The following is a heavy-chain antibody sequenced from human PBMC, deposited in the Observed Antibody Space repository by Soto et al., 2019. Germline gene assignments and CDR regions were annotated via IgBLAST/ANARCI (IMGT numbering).Heavy chain of an antibody. D-gene: IGHD6-13*01. CDR3: SRGLAAAGYYYGVDV. CDR2: IYSAGNT. Sequence: PGGSLRLSCAASGFTVSSNYMSWVRQAPGKGLEWISIIYSAGNTYYADSVKGRFTISRDNSKNTLYLQMNSLGAEDTAVYYCSRGLAAAGYYYGVDVWGQGTTVTVSS. CDR1: GFTVSSNY. V-gene: IGHV3-66*01. J-gene: IGHJ6*02.